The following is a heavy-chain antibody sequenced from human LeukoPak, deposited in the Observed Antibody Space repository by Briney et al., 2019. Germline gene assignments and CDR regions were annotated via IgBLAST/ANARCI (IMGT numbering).Heavy chain of an antibody. CDR3: ARYNGNKFDY. J-gene: IGHJ4*02. V-gene: IGHV3-48*01. D-gene: IGHD1-26*01. CDR1: GFTFSSYS. Sequence: GGSLRLSCAASGFTFSSYSMNWVRQAPGRGLEWISYISASTTIIFDADSVKGRFTISRDNANNLLYLQMSSLRAGDTAVYYCARYNGNKFDYWGQGTLVTVSS. CDR2: ISASTTII.